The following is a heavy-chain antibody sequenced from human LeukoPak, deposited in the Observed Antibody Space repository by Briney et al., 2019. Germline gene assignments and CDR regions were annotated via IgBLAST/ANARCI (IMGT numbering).Heavy chain of an antibody. CDR3: AKDSDYGRLMDY. Sequence: ASVKVSCKASGYTFTSYGITWVREAPGQGRDWMGWISAYNGKKNFAQKFQGRVTMTTDTSTSTAYMELRSLRSDDTAVYYCAKDSDYGRLMDYWRQGTLVTVSS. CDR1: GYTFTSYG. CDR2: ISAYNGKK. D-gene: IGHD3-16*01. J-gene: IGHJ4*02. V-gene: IGHV1-18*01.